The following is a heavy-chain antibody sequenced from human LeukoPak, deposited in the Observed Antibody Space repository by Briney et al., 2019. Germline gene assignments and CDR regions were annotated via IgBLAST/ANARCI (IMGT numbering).Heavy chain of an antibody. Sequence: PSETLSLTCAVYGGSFSGYYWSWIRQPPGKGLEWIGEINHSGSTNYNPSLKSRVTISVDTSKNQFSLKLSSVTAADTAVYYCARDLGGDGGRYWGQGTLVTVSS. V-gene: IGHV4-34*01. J-gene: IGHJ4*02. CDR3: ARDLGGDGGRY. D-gene: IGHD2-21*02. CDR1: GGSFSGYY. CDR2: INHSGST.